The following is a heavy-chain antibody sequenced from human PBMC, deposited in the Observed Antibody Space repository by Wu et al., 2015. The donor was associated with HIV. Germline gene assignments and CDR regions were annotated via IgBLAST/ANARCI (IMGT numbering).Heavy chain of an antibody. CDR3: AREGRYFDWSQTNLLDY. Sequence: QVQLVQSGAEVKKPGASVKVSCKASGYTFTSYDINWVRQATGQGLEWMGWMNPRSGNTGYAQKLQGRVTMTTDTSTSTAYMELRSLRSDDTAVYYCAREGRYFDWSQTNLLDY. D-gene: IGHD3-9*01. V-gene: IGHV1-8*01. J-gene: IGHJ4*01. CDR2: MNPRSGNT. CDR1: GYTFTSYD.